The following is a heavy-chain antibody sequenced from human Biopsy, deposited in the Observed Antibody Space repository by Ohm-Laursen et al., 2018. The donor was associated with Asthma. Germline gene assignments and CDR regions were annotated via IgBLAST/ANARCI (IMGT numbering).Heavy chain of an antibody. V-gene: IGHV3-30*18. J-gene: IGHJ4*01. CDR3: AKSADYYDSTDYLDF. Sequence: SLRLSCAASGFTFSRFGMEWVRQAPGKGLEWVAGVSYDGDSKHYADSVKGRFTVSRDNAKNSLYLQMQSLRPEDTAFYYCAKSADYYDSTDYLDFWGRGTLVTVSS. CDR1: GFTFSRFG. D-gene: IGHD3-22*01. CDR2: VSYDGDSK.